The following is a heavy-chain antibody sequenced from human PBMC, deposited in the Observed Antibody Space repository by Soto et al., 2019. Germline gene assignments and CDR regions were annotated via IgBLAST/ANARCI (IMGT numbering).Heavy chain of an antibody. D-gene: IGHD2-2*01. CDR3: GRWAVPPASHHYYGMDV. CDR1: GYTFTGYY. Sequence: ASVKVSCKASGYTFTGYYMHWVRQAPGQGLEWMGWINPNSGGTNYAQKFQGWVTMTRDTSISTAYMELSRLRSDDTAVYYCGRWAVPPASHHYYGMDVWGQGTTVTVSS. CDR2: INPNSGGT. J-gene: IGHJ6*02. V-gene: IGHV1-2*04.